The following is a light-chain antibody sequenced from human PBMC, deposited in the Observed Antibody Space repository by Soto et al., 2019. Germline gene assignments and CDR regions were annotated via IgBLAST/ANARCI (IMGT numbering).Light chain of an antibody. Sequence: IQMTQSPPSLSASVEDRVTITCRASQSISTYLNWYQQKPGKAPKLLIFGASTLQSGVPSRFSGSGSGTDFNFTITSRQPQDFATYYCQQSFGVPVTFGQGTRLEIK. CDR3: QQSFGVPVT. CDR2: GAS. CDR1: QSISTY. V-gene: IGKV1-39*01. J-gene: IGKJ5*01.